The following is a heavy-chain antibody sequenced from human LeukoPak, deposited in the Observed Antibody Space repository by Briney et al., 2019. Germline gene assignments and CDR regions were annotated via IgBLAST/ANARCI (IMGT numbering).Heavy chain of an antibody. CDR1: GGSISSSSYY. J-gene: IGHJ4*02. Sequence: PSETLSLTCTVSGGSISSSSYYWGWIRQPPGKGLEWIGTIYYSGSTYYNPSLKSRATISVDTSKNHFSLKLSSVTAADTAVYYCARDSYYYDSSGLDYWGQGTLVTVSS. V-gene: IGHV4-39*02. CDR2: IYYSGST. D-gene: IGHD3-22*01. CDR3: ARDSYYYDSSGLDY.